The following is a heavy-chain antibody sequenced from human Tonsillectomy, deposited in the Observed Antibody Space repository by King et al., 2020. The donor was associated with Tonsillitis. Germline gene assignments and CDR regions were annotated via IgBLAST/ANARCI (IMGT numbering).Heavy chain of an antibody. Sequence: VQLQESGPGLVKPSETLSLTCTVSGGSVSSGSYYWSWIRQPPGKGLEWIGYIYYSGSTNYNPSLKSRVTISVDTSRNQFSLKLSSVTAADTAVYYCARGTGATAAHYWGQGALVTVSS. CDR3: ARGTGATAAHY. V-gene: IGHV4-61*01. CDR1: GGSVSSGSYY. CDR2: IYYSGST. D-gene: IGHD1-26*01. J-gene: IGHJ4*02.